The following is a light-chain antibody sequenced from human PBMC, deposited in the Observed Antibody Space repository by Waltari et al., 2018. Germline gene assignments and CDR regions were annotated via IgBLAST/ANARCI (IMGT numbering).Light chain of an antibody. CDR3: AAWDTSLRGHVI. Sequence: QSGLTQPPSASGTPGQRVTISGSGSNSNIGVNYVDWYQQFPGKAPKLLIYRNRLRPSGVSDRFSGSKSVASASLAIIGLRSEDEADYYCAAWDTSLRGHVIFGGGTKLTVV. CDR1: NSNIGVNY. J-gene: IGLJ2*01. CDR2: RNR. V-gene: IGLV1-47*01.